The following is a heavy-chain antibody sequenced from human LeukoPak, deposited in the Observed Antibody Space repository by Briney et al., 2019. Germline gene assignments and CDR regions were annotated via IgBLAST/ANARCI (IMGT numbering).Heavy chain of an antibody. J-gene: IGHJ4*02. V-gene: IGHV3-30*04. Sequence: GGSPRLSCAASGFNFSTYAMHWVRQAPGKGLEWVGIISYDRSKTYYADPVKGRFTISRDNAKNKLYLQVNSLRAEDTAVYYCAKSMGPSHYFDYWGQGALVTVSS. CDR3: AKSMGPSHYFDY. CDR2: ISYDRSKT. CDR1: GFNFSTYA.